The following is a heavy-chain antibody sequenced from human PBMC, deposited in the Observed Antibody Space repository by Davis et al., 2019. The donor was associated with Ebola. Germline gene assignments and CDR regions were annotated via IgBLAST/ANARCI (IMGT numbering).Heavy chain of an antibody. CDR3: ARDGAYYDFWSGYHDY. Sequence: GESLKISCAASGFTFSSYAMHWVRQAPGKGLEWVAVISYDGSNKYYADSVKGRFTISRDNSKNTLYLQMNSLRAEDTAVYYCARDGAYYDFWSGYHDYWGQGTLVTVSS. V-gene: IGHV3-30*14. CDR1: GFTFSSYA. J-gene: IGHJ4*02. D-gene: IGHD3-3*01. CDR2: ISYDGSNK.